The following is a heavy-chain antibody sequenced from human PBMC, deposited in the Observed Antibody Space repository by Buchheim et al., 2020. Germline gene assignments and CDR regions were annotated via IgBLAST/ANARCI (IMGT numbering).Heavy chain of an antibody. CDR3: ARGRGRITMVRGVIPKYNWFDP. V-gene: IGHV4-34*01. Sequence: QVQLQQWGAGLLKPSETLSLTCAVYGGSFSGYYWSWIRQPPGKGLEWIGEINHSGSTNYNPSLKSRVTISVDTSKNQFSLKLSSLTAAETAVYYCARGRGRITMVRGVIPKYNWFDPWGQGTL. J-gene: IGHJ5*02. D-gene: IGHD3-10*01. CDR2: INHSGST. CDR1: GGSFSGYY.